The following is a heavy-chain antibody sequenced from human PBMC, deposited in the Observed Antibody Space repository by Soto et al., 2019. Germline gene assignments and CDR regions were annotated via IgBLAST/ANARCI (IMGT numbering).Heavy chain of an antibody. Sequence: QVQLQESGPGLVKPSQTLSLTCTVSGGSISSDVHYWSWFRQPPGKGLEWIGYIYSSGSTYYNPSLKXXVXVXXDTSKNQFSLKFISVTAADTAVYYCARGPTVTTDYWGQGALVTVSS. CDR3: ARGPTVTTDY. D-gene: IGHD4-17*01. V-gene: IGHV4-30-4*01. CDR1: GGSISSDVHY. CDR2: IYSSGST. J-gene: IGHJ4*02.